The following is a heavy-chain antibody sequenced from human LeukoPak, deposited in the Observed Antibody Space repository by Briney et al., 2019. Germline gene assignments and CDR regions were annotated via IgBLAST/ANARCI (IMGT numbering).Heavy chain of an antibody. CDR1: GFTFSDYY. V-gene: IGHV3-7*01. D-gene: IGHD3-3*01. CDR2: IKQDGSEK. Sequence: GGSLRLSCAASGFTFSDYYMSWIRQAPGKGLEWVANIKQDGSEKYYVDSVKGRFTISRDNAKNSLYLQMNSLRAEDTAVYYCARKDSGDDFWSGYSFFDYWGQGTLVTVSS. J-gene: IGHJ4*02. CDR3: ARKDSGDDFWSGYSFFDY.